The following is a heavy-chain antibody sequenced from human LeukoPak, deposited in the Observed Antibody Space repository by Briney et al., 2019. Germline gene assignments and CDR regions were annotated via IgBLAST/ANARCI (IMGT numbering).Heavy chain of an antibody. CDR3: ASFPRRGYDFWSGYSGDY. CDR2: IYYSGST. J-gene: IGHJ4*02. D-gene: IGHD3-3*01. CDR1: GGSISSYY. Sequence: PSETPSLTCTVSGGSISSYYWSWIRQPPGKGLEWIGYIYYSGSTNYNPSLKSRVTISVDTSKNQFSLKLSSVTAADTAVYYCASFPRRGYDFWSGYSGDYWGQGTLVTVSS. V-gene: IGHV4-59*01.